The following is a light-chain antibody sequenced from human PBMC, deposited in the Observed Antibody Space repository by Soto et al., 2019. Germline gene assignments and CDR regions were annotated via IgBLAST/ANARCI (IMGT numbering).Light chain of an antibody. CDR3: SSYASSRYV. V-gene: IGLV1-44*01. CDR2: SNN. CDR1: SSNIGSNT. Sequence: QSVLTQPPSASGTPGQRVTISCSGSSSNIGSNTVNWYQQLPGTAPKLLIYSNNQRPSGVPDRFSGSKSGNTASLTISGLQAEDEADYYCSSYASSRYVFGTGTKVTVL. J-gene: IGLJ1*01.